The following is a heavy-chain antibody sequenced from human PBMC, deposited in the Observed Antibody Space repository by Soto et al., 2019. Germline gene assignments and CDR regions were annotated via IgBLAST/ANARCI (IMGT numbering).Heavy chain of an antibody. CDR1: GYIFTSYW. Sequence: PGESVKISCKGSGYIFTSYWIGWVRQMPGKGLEWIVFFLSGDSDTRYSRSFKGQVTISADKTIRTAYMQWSCLKASDIGMYYCARYSYYYGWGSYSSKPYYFDNWGQGTMVTVSS. D-gene: IGHD3-10*01. CDR3: ARYSYYYGWGSYSSKPYYFDN. CDR2: FLSGDSDT. J-gene: IGHJ4*01. V-gene: IGHV5-51*01.